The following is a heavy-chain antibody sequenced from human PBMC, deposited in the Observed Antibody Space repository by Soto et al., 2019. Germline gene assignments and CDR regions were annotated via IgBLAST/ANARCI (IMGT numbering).Heavy chain of an antibody. D-gene: IGHD4-17*01. V-gene: IGHV4-59*01. J-gene: IGHJ3*02. CDR2: IYYSGST. CDR3: ACGVDYGGNSVAFDT. CDR1: VGSISRYY. Sequence: SETLSLTCTVSVGSISRYYCSWIRQPPGKGLEWIGYIYYSGSTNYNPSLKSRVTISVDTSKNQFSLKLSSVTAADTAVYYCACGVDYGGNSVAFDTLGQGTLVTVSS.